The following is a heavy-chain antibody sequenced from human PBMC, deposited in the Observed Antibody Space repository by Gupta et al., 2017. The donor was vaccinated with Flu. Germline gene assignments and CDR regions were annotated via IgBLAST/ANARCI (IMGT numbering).Heavy chain of an antibody. J-gene: IGHJ4*02. CDR2: ISSGDNTI. Sequence: QVQLVESGGGLVTPGGSLRLSCAASRFTFSNYYMSWIRPSPGKGLAGVSYISSGDNTIYETDSVKCRFTISRDNAKNSRYLQMNSLRVEDTAVYYCARDGGRDDSGTKYWGQGTLVTVSS. D-gene: IGHD1-26*01. CDR3: ARDGGRDDSGTKY. CDR1: RFTFSNYY. V-gene: IGHV3-11*01.